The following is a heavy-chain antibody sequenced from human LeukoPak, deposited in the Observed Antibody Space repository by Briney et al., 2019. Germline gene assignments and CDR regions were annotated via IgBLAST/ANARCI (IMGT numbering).Heavy chain of an antibody. D-gene: IGHD3-22*01. Sequence: PSETLSLTFTVSGDSISRYYWGWIRQPPGKGLEWIGDIYYSGSIKYNPSLKSRVTMSVDTSKNQFSLKLSSVTAADTAIYYCARENPSGYYNRPIDYWGQGTLVTVSS. V-gene: IGHV4-59*01. CDR1: GDSISRYY. CDR3: ARENPSGYYNRPIDY. CDR2: IYYSGSI. J-gene: IGHJ4*02.